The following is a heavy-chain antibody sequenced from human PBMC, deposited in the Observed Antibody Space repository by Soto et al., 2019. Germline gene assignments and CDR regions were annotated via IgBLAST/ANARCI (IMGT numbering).Heavy chain of an antibody. CDR1: GGSISSSNW. D-gene: IGHD6-19*01. V-gene: IGHV4-4*02. J-gene: IGHJ4*02. Sequence: SETLSLTCAVSGGSISSSNWWSWVRQPPGKGLEWIGEIYHSGSTNYNPSLKSRVTISVDKSKNQFSLKLSSVTAADTAVYYCARAGAVAGIGFDYWGQGPLVTVSS. CDR3: ARAGAVAGIGFDY. CDR2: IYHSGST.